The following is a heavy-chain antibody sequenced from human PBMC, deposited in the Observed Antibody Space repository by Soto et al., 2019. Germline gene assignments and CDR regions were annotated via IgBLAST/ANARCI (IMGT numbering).Heavy chain of an antibody. CDR2: VYSSGGT. CDR3: ARGQRFSDWFDP. D-gene: IGHD3-3*01. Sequence: TLSLTCTVSGGSMSSYYWTWIRQPAGKGLEWIGRVYSSGGTHYNPSLKSRVTISIDTSKNQFSLRLLSVTDADTAVYFCARGQRFSDWFDPWGQGTLVTVSS. CDR1: GGSMSSYY. V-gene: IGHV4-4*07. J-gene: IGHJ5*02.